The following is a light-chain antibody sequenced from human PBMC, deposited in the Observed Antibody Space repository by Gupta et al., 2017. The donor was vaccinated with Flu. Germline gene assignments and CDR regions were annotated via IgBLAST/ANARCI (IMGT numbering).Light chain of an antibody. J-gene: IGKJ2*01. V-gene: IGKV3-15*01. CDR3: QQYNNWRGT. CDR1: QSVSSN. CDR2: GAS. Sequence: PATLSVSPGERATLSCRASQSVSSNLAWYQQKPGQAPRLLIYGASTRATGIPARFSGSGSGTEFTLTISSLQSEDFAVYYCQQYNNWRGTFGQGTKLEIK.